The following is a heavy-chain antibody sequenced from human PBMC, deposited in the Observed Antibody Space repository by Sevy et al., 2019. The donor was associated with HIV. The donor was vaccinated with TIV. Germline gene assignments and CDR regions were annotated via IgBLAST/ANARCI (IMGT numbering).Heavy chain of an antibody. D-gene: IGHD5-18*01. Sequence: SETLSLTCSVSGGSITSKNYFWAWIRQSPGKGLEWIGSIYHSGSTYHSPSLQSRVGISVDTSRRHFSLKLISVTATDTAVYYCARHSFKHGYRPHYFDYWSQGTLVTVSS. CDR1: GGSITSKNYF. CDR2: IYHSGST. CDR3: ARHSFKHGYRPHYFDY. V-gene: IGHV4-39*01. J-gene: IGHJ4*02.